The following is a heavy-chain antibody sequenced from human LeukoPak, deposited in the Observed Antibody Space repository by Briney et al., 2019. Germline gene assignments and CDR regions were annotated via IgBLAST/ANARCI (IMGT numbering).Heavy chain of an antibody. Sequence: SQTLSLTCTVSGGSISSGSYYWSWIRQPAGKGLEWIGRIYTSGSTNYNPSLKSRVTISVDTSKNQFSLKLSSVTAADTAVYYCARDGDSSSWSPGGYWGQGTLVTVSS. CDR2: IYTSGST. V-gene: IGHV4-61*02. D-gene: IGHD6-13*01. CDR1: GGSISSGSYY. J-gene: IGHJ4*02. CDR3: ARDGDSSSWSPGGY.